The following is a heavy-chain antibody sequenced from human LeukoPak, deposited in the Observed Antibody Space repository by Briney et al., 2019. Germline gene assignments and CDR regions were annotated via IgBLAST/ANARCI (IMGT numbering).Heavy chain of an antibody. CDR3: ADVDTSA. J-gene: IGHJ5*02. CDR2: IIPDGSTK. V-gene: IGHV3-7*01. Sequence: PEGSLRLSCAASGFMFSSCWMSWVRQAPGKGLEWVASIIPDGSTKYYVDSVKGRFTISRDNAKNSLYLQLNSLRVEDTAVYYCADVDTSAWGQGTLVTVSS. CDR1: GFMFSSCW. D-gene: IGHD6-19*01.